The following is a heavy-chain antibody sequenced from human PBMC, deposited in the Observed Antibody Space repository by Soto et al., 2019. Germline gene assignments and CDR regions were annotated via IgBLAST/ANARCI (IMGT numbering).Heavy chain of an antibody. Sequence: SETLSLTCAVYGGSFSGYYWSWIRQPPGKGLEWIGEINHSGSTNYNPSLKSRVTISVDTSKNQFSLKLSSVTAADTAVYYCARGLPVLRYFDWLSYFDYWGQGTLVTVS. CDR2: INHSGST. J-gene: IGHJ4*02. CDR1: GGSFSGYY. V-gene: IGHV4-34*01. D-gene: IGHD3-9*01. CDR3: ARGLPVLRYFDWLSYFDY.